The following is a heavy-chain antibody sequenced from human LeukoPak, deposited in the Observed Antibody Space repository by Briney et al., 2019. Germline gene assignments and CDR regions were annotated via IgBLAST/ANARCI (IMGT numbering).Heavy chain of an antibody. CDR1: GGSISSYY. CDR2: IYTSGST. V-gene: IGHV4-4*07. J-gene: IGHJ6*03. Sequence: SETLSLTCTVSGGSISSYYWSWIRQPAGKGLEWIGRIYTSGSTNYNPSLKSRVTMSVDTSKNQFSLQLSSVTAADTAVYYCARDGPYSSGWYRDYYYMDVWGKGTTVTVSS. CDR3: ARDGPYSSGWYRDYYYMDV. D-gene: IGHD6-19*01.